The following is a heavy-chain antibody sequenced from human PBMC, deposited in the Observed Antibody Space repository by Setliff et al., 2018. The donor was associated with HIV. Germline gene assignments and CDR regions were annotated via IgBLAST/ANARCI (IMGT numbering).Heavy chain of an antibody. Sequence: GGSLRLSCAASGFTFDYHVMYWVRQAPGKGLEWVSTISWDSDFIAYADSVKGRFTVARDNANNSLYLQMNSLRPEDSALYYCVKDATVAARNYYRMGVWGRGTTVTVSS. CDR1: GFTFDYHV. CDR2: ISWDSDFI. J-gene: IGHJ6*04. CDR3: VKDATVAARNYYRMGV. V-gene: IGHV3-9*01. D-gene: IGHD6-19*01.